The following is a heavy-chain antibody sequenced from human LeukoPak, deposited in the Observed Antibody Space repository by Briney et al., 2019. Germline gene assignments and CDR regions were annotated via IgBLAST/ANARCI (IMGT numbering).Heavy chain of an antibody. Sequence: ASVKVSCKASGYTFTGYYMLWVRQAPGQGLEWMGRINPNSGGTNYAQKFQGRVTMTRDTSISTAYMELSRLRSDDTAVYYCASGFGRGRICESFENWFDPWGQGTLVTVSS. CDR2: INPNSGGT. CDR1: GYTFTGYY. D-gene: IGHD3-10*01. V-gene: IGHV1-2*06. J-gene: IGHJ5*02. CDR3: ASGFGRGRICESFENWFDP.